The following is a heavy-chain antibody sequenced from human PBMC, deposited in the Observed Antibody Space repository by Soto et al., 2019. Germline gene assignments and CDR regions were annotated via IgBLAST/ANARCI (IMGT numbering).Heavy chain of an antibody. D-gene: IGHD3-3*01. CDR2: IFGNDEK. J-gene: IGHJ6*01. Sequence: QVTLKESGPVLVKPTETLTVTCTVSGFSLSSGRMGVSWIRQPPGKALEWLAHIFGNDEKSYSTSLKSRLTISKDTSKSQVVLTMTNVGPVDTATYYCARIPPWDFGSGYYAGRYFYYGMDVW. CDR3: ARIPPWDFGSGYYAGRYFYYGMDV. CDR1: GFSLSSGRMG. V-gene: IGHV2-26*01.